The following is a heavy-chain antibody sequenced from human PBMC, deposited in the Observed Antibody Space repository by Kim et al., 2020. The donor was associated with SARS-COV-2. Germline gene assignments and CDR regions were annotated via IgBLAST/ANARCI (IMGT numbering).Heavy chain of an antibody. V-gene: IGHV1-24*01. CDR2: FDPEDGET. CDR1: GYTLTELS. Sequence: ASVTVSCKVSGYTLTELSMHWVRQAPGKGLEWMGGFDPEDGETIYAQKFQGRVTMTEDTSTDTAYMELSSLRSEDTAVYYCATERHYDILTGYYRRPYYFDYWGQGTLVTVSS. D-gene: IGHD3-9*01. J-gene: IGHJ4*02. CDR3: ATERHYDILTGYYRRPYYFDY.